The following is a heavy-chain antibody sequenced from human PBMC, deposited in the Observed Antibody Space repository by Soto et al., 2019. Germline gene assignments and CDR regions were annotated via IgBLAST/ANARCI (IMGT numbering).Heavy chain of an antibody. CDR3: ARGWSGWRVWLDY. CDR2: INHSGST. D-gene: IGHD6-19*01. J-gene: IGHJ4*02. V-gene: IGHV4-34*01. CDR1: GGSFSGYY. Sequence: SETLSLTCAVYGGSFSGYYWTWIRQPPGTGLEWIGEINHSGSTNYNPSLKSRVTISVDTSKNQFSLKLSSVTAADTAVYYCARGWSGWRVWLDYWGQGTLVTVSS.